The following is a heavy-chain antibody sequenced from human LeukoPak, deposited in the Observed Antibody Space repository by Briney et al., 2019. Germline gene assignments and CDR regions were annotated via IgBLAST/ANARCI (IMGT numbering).Heavy chain of an antibody. CDR3: ARGPGTSSSYAFDI. Sequence: SETLSLTCTVSCGSISSLYWSWIRQPAEKGLEWIGRVYATGSTNYNPSLKSRVTMSVDTSKNQFSLKLSSVTAADTAVYYCARGPGTSSSYAFDIWGQGTMVTVSS. CDR1: CGSISSLY. J-gene: IGHJ3*02. V-gene: IGHV4-4*07. D-gene: IGHD2-8*01. CDR2: VYATGST.